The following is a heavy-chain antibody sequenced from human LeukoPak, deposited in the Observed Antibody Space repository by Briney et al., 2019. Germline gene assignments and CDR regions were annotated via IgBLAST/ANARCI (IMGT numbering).Heavy chain of an antibody. D-gene: IGHD4-17*01. V-gene: IGHV3-21*01. CDR2: ITSTSSFT. J-gene: IGHJ4*02. Sequence: GGSLRLSCTASGFTFSSYTMNWVRQPPGKGLEWVSSITSTSSFTYYADSVKGRFTISRDNAKNSLYLQMNSLGADDTAVYYCARDPGVLDYGDSNSDQWGQGTLVTVSS. CDR1: GFTFSSYT. CDR3: ARDPGVLDYGDSNSDQ.